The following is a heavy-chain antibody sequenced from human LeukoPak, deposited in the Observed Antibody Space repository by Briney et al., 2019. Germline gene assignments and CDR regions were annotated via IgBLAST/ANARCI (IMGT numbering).Heavy chain of an antibody. V-gene: IGHV3-7*05. J-gene: IGHJ4*02. CDR3: ARETRGTVGSY. Sequence: GGSLRLSCAASLSTLSTYWMTWFRQTPGGGLEWVASLKQDGSDKYFVDSVKGRFTISRGNAVNSLYLQMNSLRAEDTAVYYCARETRGTVGSYWGQGTLVTVSS. CDR1: LSTLSTYW. CDR2: LKQDGSDK. D-gene: IGHD1-26*01.